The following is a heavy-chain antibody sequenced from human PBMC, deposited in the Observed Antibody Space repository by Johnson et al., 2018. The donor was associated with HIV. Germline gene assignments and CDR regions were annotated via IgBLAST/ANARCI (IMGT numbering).Heavy chain of an antibody. CDR3: AKDSGVTFDI. D-gene: IGHD1-26*01. CDR2: ISGSGGST. CDR1: GFTFDDYG. V-gene: IGHV3-23*04. J-gene: IGHJ3*02. Sequence: VQLVESGGGVVRPGGSLRLSCAASGFTFDDYGMSWVRQAPGKGLEWVSAISGSGGSTYYADSVKGRFTISRDNSKNTLYLKMNSLRAEDTAVYYCAKDSGVTFDIWGQGTMVTVSS.